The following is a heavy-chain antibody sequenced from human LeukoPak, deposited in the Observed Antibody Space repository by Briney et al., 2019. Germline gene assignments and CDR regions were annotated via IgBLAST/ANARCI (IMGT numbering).Heavy chain of an antibody. CDR3: ARLAYWDAFDI. D-gene: IGHD2-21*01. CDR1: GGSISSYY. Sequence: KPSETLSLTCTVSGGSISSYYWSWIRQPPGRGLEWIGYIYYSGSTNYNPSLKSRVTISVDTSKNQFSLKLSSVTAADTAVYYCARLAYWDAFDIWGQGTMVTVSS. CDR2: IYYSGST. J-gene: IGHJ3*02. V-gene: IGHV4-59*08.